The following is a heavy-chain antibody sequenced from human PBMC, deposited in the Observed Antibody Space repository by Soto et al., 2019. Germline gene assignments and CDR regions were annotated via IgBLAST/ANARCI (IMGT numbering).Heavy chain of an antibody. CDR1: GSTFSSYG. Sequence: GGSLRLSCAASGSTFSSYGMHWVRQAPGKGLEWVAVIWYDGSNKYYADSVKGRFTISRDNSKNTLYLQMNSLRAEDTAVYYCARAPAGGYGMDVWGQGTTVTVSS. CDR2: IWYDGSNK. D-gene: IGHD3-16*01. J-gene: IGHJ6*01. V-gene: IGHV3-33*01. CDR3: ARAPAGGYGMDV.